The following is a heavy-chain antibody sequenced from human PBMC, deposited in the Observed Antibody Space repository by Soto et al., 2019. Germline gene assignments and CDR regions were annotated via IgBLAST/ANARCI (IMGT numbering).Heavy chain of an antibody. J-gene: IGHJ4*02. V-gene: IGHV1-8*01. Sequence: QVQLVQSGAEVKEPGASVKVSCKASGYTFTTYDISWVRQATGQGLEWMGWMNPYSGNTGYAQKFQGRVTVTRNTSISTVYMELSGLRPDDTAVYYCARRKDRSGPHYFDYWGQGSQVTVSS. CDR1: GYTFTTYD. CDR2: MNPYSGNT. CDR3: ARRKDRSGPHYFDY.